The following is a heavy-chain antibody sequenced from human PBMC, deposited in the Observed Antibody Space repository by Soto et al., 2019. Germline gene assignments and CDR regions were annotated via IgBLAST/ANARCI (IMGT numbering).Heavy chain of an antibody. J-gene: IGHJ6*02. CDR2: IYSGGST. CDR3: ARDGYSSGMDV. Sequence: GGSLRLSCAASGFTVSSNYMSWVRQAPGKGLEWVSVIYSGGSTYYADSVRGRFTISRDNSKNTLYLQMKSLRAEDTAVYYRARDGYSSGMDVWGQGTTVPVSS. D-gene: IGHD6-13*01. CDR1: GFTVSSNY. V-gene: IGHV3-53*01.